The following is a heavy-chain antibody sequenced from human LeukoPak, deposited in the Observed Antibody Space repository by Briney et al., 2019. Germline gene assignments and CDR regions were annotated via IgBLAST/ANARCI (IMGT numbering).Heavy chain of an antibody. CDR1: GFTFSSYG. V-gene: IGHV3-30*18. Sequence: PGGSLRLSCAASGFTFSSYGMHWVRQAPGKGLEWVAVISYDGSDKYYADSVKGRFTISRDNSKNTLYLQMNSLRAEDTAVYYCAKGARSGWYAYFDYWGQGTLVTVSS. CDR3: AKGARSGWYAYFDY. CDR2: ISYDGSDK. D-gene: IGHD6-19*01. J-gene: IGHJ4*02.